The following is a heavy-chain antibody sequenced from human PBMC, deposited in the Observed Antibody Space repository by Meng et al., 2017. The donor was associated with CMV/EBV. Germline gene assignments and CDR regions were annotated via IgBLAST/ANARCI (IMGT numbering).Heavy chain of an antibody. D-gene: IGHD4-17*01. J-gene: IGHJ4*02. CDR3: AIEMTSVTPGADY. V-gene: IGHV3-53*01. CDR1: GFTVSSNY. Sequence: SCAASGFTVSSNYMSWVRQAPGKGLEWVSLIYNYEDTYYAESVKGRFIISRDSSKNTMYLQMNSLRVEDTAVYYCAIEMTSVTPGADYWGQGTLVTVSS. CDR2: IYNYEDT.